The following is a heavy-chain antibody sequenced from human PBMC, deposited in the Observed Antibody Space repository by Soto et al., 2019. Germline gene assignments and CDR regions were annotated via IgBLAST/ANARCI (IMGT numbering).Heavy chain of an antibody. Sequence: QVQLVQSGTEVKKPGSSVRVSCKASGGTSNRFAFSWVRQAPGQGLEWMGGSIPIFGTANYAPRFQGRATITADESTSTGYMGLSGLRSDDTATYYCATGRGSGGFDSWGQGTQVLVSS. CDR3: ATGRGSGGFDS. D-gene: IGHD3-16*01. CDR2: SIPIFGTA. CDR1: GGTSNRFA. V-gene: IGHV1-69*01. J-gene: IGHJ4*02.